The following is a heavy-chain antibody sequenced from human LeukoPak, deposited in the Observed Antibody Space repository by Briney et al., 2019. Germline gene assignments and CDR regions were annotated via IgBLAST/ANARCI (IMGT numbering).Heavy chain of an antibody. V-gene: IGHV3-23*01. D-gene: IGHD6-19*01. J-gene: IGHJ4*02. Sequence: PGGSLRLSCAASGFTFSSYAMSWVRQAPGKGLEWVSAISGSGGSTHYADSVKGRFSISRDNSKNTLYLQMSSLRAEDTAVYYCAKGPLLEVARTTWDYWGQGTLVTVSS. CDR1: GFTFSSYA. CDR3: AKGPLLEVARTTWDY. CDR2: ISGSGGST.